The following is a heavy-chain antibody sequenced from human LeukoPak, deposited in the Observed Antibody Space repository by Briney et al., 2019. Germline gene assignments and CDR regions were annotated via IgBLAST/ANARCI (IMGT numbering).Heavy chain of an antibody. CDR3: ARLGGATSPFGY. D-gene: IGHD1-26*01. CDR1: GGSISSYY. J-gene: IGHJ4*02. Sequence: SETLSLTCTVSGGSISSYYWSWIRQPPGKGLEWIGYIYYTGNTNYNPSLKSRVTISVGTSKNQFSLNLSSVTAADTAIYYCARLGGATSPFGYWGQGTLVTVSS. CDR2: IYYTGNT. V-gene: IGHV4-59*08.